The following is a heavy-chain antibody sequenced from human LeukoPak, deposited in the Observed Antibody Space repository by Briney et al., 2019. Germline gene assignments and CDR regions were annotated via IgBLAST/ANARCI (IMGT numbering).Heavy chain of an antibody. CDR2: INHSGST. J-gene: IGHJ4*02. CDR1: GGSISSYY. Sequence: SETLSLTCTVSGGSISSYYWSWIRQPPGKGLEWIGEINHSGSTNYNPSLKSRVTISVDTSKNQFSLKLSSVTAADTAVYYCAREKKMDYDSWSGYFWEVSRYFDYWGQGTLVTVSS. V-gene: IGHV4-34*01. CDR3: AREKKMDYDSWSGYFWEVSRYFDY. D-gene: IGHD3-3*01.